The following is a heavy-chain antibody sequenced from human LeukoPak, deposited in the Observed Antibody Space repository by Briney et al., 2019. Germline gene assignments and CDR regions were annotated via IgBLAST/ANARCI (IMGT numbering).Heavy chain of an antibody. CDR2: ISSSGSTI. Sequence: GGSLRLSCAASGFTFSNYEMNWVRQAPGKGLEWVSYISSSGSTIYYADSVKGRFTISRDNAKNSLYLQMNSLRAEDTAVYYCARDAYYYGSGSYTPFDPWGQGTLVTVSS. V-gene: IGHV3-48*03. CDR1: GFTFSNYE. CDR3: ARDAYYYGSGSYTPFDP. J-gene: IGHJ5*02. D-gene: IGHD3-10*01.